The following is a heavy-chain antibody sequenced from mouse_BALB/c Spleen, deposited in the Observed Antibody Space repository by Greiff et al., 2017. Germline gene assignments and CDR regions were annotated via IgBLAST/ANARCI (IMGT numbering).Heavy chain of an antibody. CDR1: GYTFTSYW. CDR2: INPSNGRT. V-gene: IGHV1S81*02. D-gene: IGHD3-1*01. CDR3: ARRGLGGFAY. J-gene: IGHJ3*01. Sequence: VQLQQPGAELVKPGASVKLSCKASGYTFTSYWMHWVKQRPGQGLEWIGEINPSNGRTNYNEKFKSKATLTVDKSSSTAYMQLSSLTSEDSAVYNCARRGLGGFAYWGQGTLVTVSA.